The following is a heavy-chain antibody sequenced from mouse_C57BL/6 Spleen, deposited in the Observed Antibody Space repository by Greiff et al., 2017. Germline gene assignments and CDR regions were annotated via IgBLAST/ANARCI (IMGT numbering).Heavy chain of an antibody. J-gene: IGHJ2*01. CDR1: GYTFTDHT. CDR2: IYPRDGST. Sequence: VQLQQSDAELVKPGASVKISCKVSGYTFTDHTIHWMKQRPEQGLAWIGYIYPRDGSTKYNEKFKGKATLTADKSSSTAYMQLNSLTSEDSAVYCCARLANWDTGYYFDDWGQGTTRTVSS. CDR3: ARLANWDTGYYFDD. D-gene: IGHD4-1*02. V-gene: IGHV1-78*01.